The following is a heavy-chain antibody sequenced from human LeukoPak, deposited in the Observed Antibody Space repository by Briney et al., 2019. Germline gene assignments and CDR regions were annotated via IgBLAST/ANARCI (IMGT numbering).Heavy chain of an antibody. CDR2: IYYSGST. CDR1: GGSISSSSYY. J-gene: IGHJ4*02. V-gene: IGHV4-39*07. Sequence: PSETLSLTCTVSGGSISSSSYYWGWIRQPPGKGLEWIGSIYYSGSTYYNPSLKSRVTISVDTSKNQFSLMVSSVTAADTAVYYCARRYSNYFFDYWGQGTLVTVSS. CDR3: ARRYSNYFFDY. D-gene: IGHD4-11*01.